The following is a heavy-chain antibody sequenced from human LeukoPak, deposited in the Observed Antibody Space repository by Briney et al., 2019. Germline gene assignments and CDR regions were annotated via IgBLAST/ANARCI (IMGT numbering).Heavy chain of an antibody. Sequence: GGSLRLSCVASGFTFNNYWMHWVRQVPGKGLVWVSHISPDGSSTYYADSVKGRFTISRDNTKNSLYLQINSLRAEDTAVYYCARGGVPPVDCWGQGTLVTVSS. J-gene: IGHJ4*02. CDR1: GFTFNNYW. CDR2: ISPDGSST. CDR3: ARGGVPPVDC. V-gene: IGHV3-74*01. D-gene: IGHD2-8*02.